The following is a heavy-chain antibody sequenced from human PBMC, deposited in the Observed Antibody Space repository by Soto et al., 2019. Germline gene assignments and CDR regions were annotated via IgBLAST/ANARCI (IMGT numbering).Heavy chain of an antibody. CDR1: GYSFTSYW. V-gene: IGHV5-10-1*01. J-gene: IGHJ4*02. CDR3: ARHIAYSSAWYDY. CDR2: IDPTDSYT. Sequence: PGESLKIYCKGSGYSFTSYWISWVRQMPGKGLEWMGRIDPTDSYTNYSPSFQGHVTISVDKSISTAYLQWSSLKASDTAMYYCARHIAYSSAWYDYWGQGTLVTVSS. D-gene: IGHD6-19*01.